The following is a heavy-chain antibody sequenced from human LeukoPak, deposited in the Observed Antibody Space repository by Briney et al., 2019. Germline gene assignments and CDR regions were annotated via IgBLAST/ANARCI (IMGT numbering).Heavy chain of an antibody. D-gene: IGHD6-19*01. CDR2: INHSGST. CDR1: GGSFSGYY. Sequence: SETLSLTCAVYGGSFSGYYWSWIRQPPGKGLEWIGEINHSGSTNYNPSLKSRVTISVDTSKNQFSLKLSSVTAADTAVYYCARGGQWTHYYYTDVWGKGTTVTVSS. J-gene: IGHJ6*03. V-gene: IGHV4-34*01. CDR3: ARGGQWTHYYYTDV.